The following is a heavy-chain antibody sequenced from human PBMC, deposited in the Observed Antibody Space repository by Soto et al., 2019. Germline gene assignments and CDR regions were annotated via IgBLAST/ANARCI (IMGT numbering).Heavy chain of an antibody. Sequence: PSETLSLTCAVYGGSLSGYYWSWIRQPPGKGLEWIGEINHSGSTNYNPSLKSRVTISVDTSKNQSSLKLSSVTAADTAVYYCARNYGYCSGGSCYRWFDPWGQGTLVTVSS. V-gene: IGHV4-34*01. CDR1: GGSLSGYY. D-gene: IGHD2-15*01. CDR3: ARNYGYCSGGSCYRWFDP. CDR2: INHSGST. J-gene: IGHJ5*02.